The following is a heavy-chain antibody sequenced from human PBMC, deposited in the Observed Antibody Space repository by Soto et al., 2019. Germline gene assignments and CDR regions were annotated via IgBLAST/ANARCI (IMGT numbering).Heavy chain of an antibody. J-gene: IGHJ3*02. CDR3: AREVYGDYGIGAFDI. CDR2: ISYDGSNT. D-gene: IGHD4-17*01. CDR1: GFTFSSYA. V-gene: IGHV3-30-3*01. Sequence: QVQLVESGGGVVQPGRSLRLSCAASGFTFSSYAMHWVRQAPGKGLEWVAVISYDGSNTYYADFVKGRFTISRDNSKNTLYLPMNSLRAEDTAVYYCAREVYGDYGIGAFDIWGQGTMVTVSS.